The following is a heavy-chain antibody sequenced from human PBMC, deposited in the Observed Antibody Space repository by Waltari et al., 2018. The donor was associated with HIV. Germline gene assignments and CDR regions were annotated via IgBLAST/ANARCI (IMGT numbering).Heavy chain of an antibody. CDR2: INPKSGVT. CDR1: GYTFIAYF. V-gene: IGHV1-2*06. J-gene: IGHJ2*01. Sequence: QELLVQSGAEVKKPGASVTVSCKAFGYTFIAYFIQWVRQAPGQGLEWMGRINPKSGVTHYPQKFQGRVIMTRDTSMSTAYMDLTRLRADDTALYFCARGYVQNDLRGLFHLWGRGTSVTVSS. CDR3: ARGYVQNDLRGLFHL. D-gene: IGHD2-2*01.